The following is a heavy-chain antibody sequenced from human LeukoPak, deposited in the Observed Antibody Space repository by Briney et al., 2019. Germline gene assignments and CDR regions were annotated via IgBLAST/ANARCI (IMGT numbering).Heavy chain of an antibody. Sequence: PGGSLRLSCAASGFTFSFSGMYWVRQAPSKGLEWLAFISDDGSRKYFADSVKGRFTISRDNSKNTLFLQMNSLRTEDTAVYYCAKDRSTTWSFDYWGQGTLVTVSS. CDR3: AKDRSTTWSFDY. J-gene: IGHJ4*02. V-gene: IGHV3-30*18. D-gene: IGHD6-13*01. CDR2: ISDDGSRK. CDR1: GFTFSFSG.